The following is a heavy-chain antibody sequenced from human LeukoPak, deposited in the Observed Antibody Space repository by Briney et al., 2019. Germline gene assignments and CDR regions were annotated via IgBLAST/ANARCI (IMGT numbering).Heavy chain of an antibody. V-gene: IGHV3-7*01. Sequence: GGSLRLSCAASGFTFDDYGMSWVRQAPGKGLERVAKINPDGSEKYYVDSVKGRFTISRDNAKNSVYVQMNSLRADDTAVYFCAKEEWFRFDIWGQGTSVTVSS. J-gene: IGHJ4*02. CDR3: AKEEWFRFDI. D-gene: IGHD3-10*01. CDR1: GFTFDDYG. CDR2: INPDGSEK.